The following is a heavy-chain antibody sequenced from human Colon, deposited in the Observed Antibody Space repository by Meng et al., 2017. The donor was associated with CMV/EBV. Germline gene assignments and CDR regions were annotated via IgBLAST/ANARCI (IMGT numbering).Heavy chain of an antibody. CDR2: VSCRGDST. Sequence: GGSLRLSCAVSGFTFDAYAMTWVRQAPGKGLEWVSDVSCRGDSTYYADSVRGRFTISRDNAKNTLYLQMNSLRVEDTAVYYCAKDLSSVGATLNAFDIWGQGTMVTVSS. V-gene: IGHV3-23*01. J-gene: IGHJ3*02. CDR1: GFTFDAYA. CDR3: AKDLSSVGATLNAFDI. D-gene: IGHD1-26*01.